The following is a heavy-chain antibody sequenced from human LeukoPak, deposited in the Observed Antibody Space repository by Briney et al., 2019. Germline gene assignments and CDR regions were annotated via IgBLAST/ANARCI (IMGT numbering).Heavy chain of an antibody. Sequence: ASVKVSCTVSGSSLTELSLYWVRQAPGKGLEWMGGFDVIDAKTFYAQKFQGRVTMTEDSSTDTAYMELSSLRSDDTAFYYCAAGRPYSLLDYWGQGTLLAVSS. CDR1: GSSLTELS. D-gene: IGHD5-18*01. CDR2: FDVIDAKT. CDR3: AAGRPYSLLDY. J-gene: IGHJ4*02. V-gene: IGHV1-24*01.